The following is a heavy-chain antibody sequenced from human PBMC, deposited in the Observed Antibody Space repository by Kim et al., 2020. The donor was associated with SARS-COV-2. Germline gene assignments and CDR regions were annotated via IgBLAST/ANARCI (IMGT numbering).Heavy chain of an antibody. CDR1: GFAFGNYP. Sequence: GGSLRLSCTASGFAFGNYPMSWVRQAPGKGLEWVGRIRSKTDSGTPDYAAHGQGRFTISRADTKNTLYLQRNSLKTTDTAVYYCTTGQGAAAEFDDRGQG. J-gene: IGHJ5*02. D-gene: IGHD6-13*01. V-gene: IGHV3-15*01. CDR2: IRSKTDSGTP. CDR3: TTGQGAAAEFDD.